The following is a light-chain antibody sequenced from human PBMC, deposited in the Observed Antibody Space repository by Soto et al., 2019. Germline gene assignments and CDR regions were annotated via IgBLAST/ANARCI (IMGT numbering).Light chain of an antibody. CDR2: DTN. V-gene: IGLV7-46*01. Sequence: QAVVTQEPSLTVSPGGTVTLTCGSSTGAVTSGHYPYWFQQKPGQAPRTLIYDTNNKHSWTPARFSGSLLGGKAALTLSGAQPEDEAEYYCLLSYSGPRKVFGGGTKLTV. J-gene: IGLJ3*02. CDR3: LLSYSGPRKV. CDR1: TGAVTSGHY.